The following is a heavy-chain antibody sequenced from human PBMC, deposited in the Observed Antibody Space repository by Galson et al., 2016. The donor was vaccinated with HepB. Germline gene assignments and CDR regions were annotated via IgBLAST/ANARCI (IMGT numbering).Heavy chain of an antibody. CDR1: GFDFSSYG. Sequence: SLRLSCAASGFDFSSYGMHWVRQAPGKGLEWVALTWYDGSKKYYADSVKGRFTVSKDNAKNTLYLQMNSLRVEDSGVYYCARYCTGGSCYPYYYGLDFWGQGTTVTVSS. V-gene: IGHV3-33*01. CDR3: ARYCTGGSCYPYYYGLDF. J-gene: IGHJ6*02. CDR2: TWYDGSKK. D-gene: IGHD2-15*01.